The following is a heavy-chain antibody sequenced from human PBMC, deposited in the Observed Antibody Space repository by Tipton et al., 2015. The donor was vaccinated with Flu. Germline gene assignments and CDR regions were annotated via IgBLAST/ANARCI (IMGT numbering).Heavy chain of an antibody. CDR3: ARQLFGPAGY. D-gene: IGHD3-10*02. Sequence: SVRLSCAASGFTISAYSIHWVRQAPGKGLVWVSHSNVDGRTTTYADSVKGRFTISRDSAKNMVYLQMNNLRDEDTAVYYCARQLFGPAGYWGQGTLVSVSS. CDR2: SNVDGRTT. V-gene: IGHV3-74*01. CDR1: GFTISAYS. J-gene: IGHJ4*02.